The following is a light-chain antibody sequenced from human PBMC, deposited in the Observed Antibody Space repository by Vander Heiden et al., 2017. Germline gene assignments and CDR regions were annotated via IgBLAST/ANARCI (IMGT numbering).Light chain of an antibody. J-gene: IGKJ2*01. CDR3: QQNNNEPFT. Sequence: QMTQSPSSLSASVGDRVTITCRASQSITNYVHWYQQRPGKAPKLLIYTASTLLSGVPSRFSGSGSGTDFTLTISSLQPEDFATYFCQQNNNEPFTFGQGTKLDIK. CDR2: TAS. V-gene: IGKV1-39*01. CDR1: QSITNY.